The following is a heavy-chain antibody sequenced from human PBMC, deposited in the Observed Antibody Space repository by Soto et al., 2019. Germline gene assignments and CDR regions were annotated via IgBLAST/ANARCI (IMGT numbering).Heavy chain of an antibody. V-gene: IGHV4-39*07. D-gene: IGHD3-22*01. CDR1: GGSISSSSYY. CDR3: ARYSSFYYGWFYP. Sequence: PSETLSLTCTVSGGSISSSSYYWGWIRQPPGKGLEWIGSIYYSGSTYYNPSLKSRVTISVDTSKNQFSLKLSSVTAADTAVYYCARYSSFYYGWFYPWGQGTLVTVSS. CDR2: IYYSGST. J-gene: IGHJ5*02.